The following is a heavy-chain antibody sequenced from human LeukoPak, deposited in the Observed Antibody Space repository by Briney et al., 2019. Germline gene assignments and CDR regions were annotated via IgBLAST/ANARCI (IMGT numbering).Heavy chain of an antibody. J-gene: IGHJ4*02. CDR3: ARDRGGSYFMDDY. CDR2: IYPSGST. D-gene: IGHD1-26*01. V-gene: IGHV4-38-2*02. Sequence: SETLSLTCTVSGYSISSGYYWGWIRQPPGKGLEWIGSIYPSGSTYYNPSLKSRVTISVDTSKNQFSLKLSSVTAADTAVYYCARDRGGSYFMDDYWGQGTLVTVSS. CDR1: GYSISSGYY.